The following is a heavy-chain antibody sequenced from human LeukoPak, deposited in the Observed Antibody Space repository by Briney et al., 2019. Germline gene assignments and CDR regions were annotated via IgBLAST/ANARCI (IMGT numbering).Heavy chain of an antibody. V-gene: IGHV3-23*01. CDR1: GFTFSSYA. J-gene: IGHJ6*02. CDR2: ISGSGGST. Sequence: GGSLRLSCAASGFTFSSYAMSWVRQAPGKGLEWVSAISGSGGSTYYADSVKGRFTISRDNSKNTLYLQMNSLRAEDTAVYYCARDYYGSGSYYQGLYYYYYYGMDVWGQGTTVTVSS. CDR3: ARDYYGSGSYYQGLYYYYYYGMDV. D-gene: IGHD3-10*01.